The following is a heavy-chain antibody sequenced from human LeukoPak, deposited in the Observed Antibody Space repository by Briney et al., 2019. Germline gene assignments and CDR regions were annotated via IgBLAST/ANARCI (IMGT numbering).Heavy chain of an antibody. D-gene: IGHD2-2*01. CDR2: IYSGGST. CDR3: AKGGGYCSSTSCYDAFDI. V-gene: IGHV3-53*01. Sequence: PGGSLRLSCAASGFTVSSNYMSWVRQAPGKGLEWVSVIYSGGSTYYADSVKGRFTISRDNSKNTLYLQMNSLRAEDTAVYYCAKGGGYCSSTSCYDAFDIWGQGTMVTVSS. CDR1: GFTVSSNY. J-gene: IGHJ3*02.